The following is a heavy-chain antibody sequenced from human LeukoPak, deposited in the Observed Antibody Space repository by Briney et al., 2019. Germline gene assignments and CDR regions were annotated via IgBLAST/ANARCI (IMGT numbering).Heavy chain of an antibody. D-gene: IGHD3-22*01. V-gene: IGHV3-53*01. Sequence: GGSLRLSCAASGFTVGSNYMSWVRQAPGKGLEWVSVIYSGGSTYYADSVKGRFTISRDNSKNTLYLQMNSLRAEDTAVYYCARGEYDSSGYYVWGQGTLVTVSS. CDR1: GFTVGSNY. J-gene: IGHJ4*02. CDR2: IYSGGST. CDR3: ARGEYDSSGYYV.